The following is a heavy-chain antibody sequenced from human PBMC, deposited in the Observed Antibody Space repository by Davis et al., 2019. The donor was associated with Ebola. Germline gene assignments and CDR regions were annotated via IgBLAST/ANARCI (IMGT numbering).Heavy chain of an antibody. CDR3: VRDYIFAFDL. CDR2: ITTGSNAI. V-gene: IGHV3-48*02. J-gene: IGHJ5*02. CDR1: GITFSDFS. Sequence: GASLKTSCAASGITFSDFSMNWVRQAPGEALEWISYITTGSNAIHYADSVKGRFTVSRDNVKNSLFLQMNSLRDEDSAVYYCVRDYIFAFDLWGQGARVIVSS.